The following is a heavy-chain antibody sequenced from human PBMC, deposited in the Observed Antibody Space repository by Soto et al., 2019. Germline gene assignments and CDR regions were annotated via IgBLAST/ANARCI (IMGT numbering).Heavy chain of an antibody. V-gene: IGHV4-30-2*01. Sequence: PSETLSLTCAVSGGSISSGGYSWSWIRQPPGKGLEWIGYIYHSGSTYYNPSLKSRVTISVDRSMNQFSLKLSSVTAADTVVYYCAARDSSGYSAFDIWGQGTMVTVSS. CDR2: IYHSGST. J-gene: IGHJ3*02. D-gene: IGHD3-22*01. CDR3: AARDSSGYSAFDI. CDR1: GGSISSGGYS.